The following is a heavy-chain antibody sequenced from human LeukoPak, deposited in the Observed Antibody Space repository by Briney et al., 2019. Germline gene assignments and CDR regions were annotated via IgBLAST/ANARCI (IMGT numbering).Heavy chain of an antibody. CDR1: GDTFTTYY. Sequence: ASVKVSCKASGDTFTTYYMHWVRQAPGQGLEWMGLINPSGDSTNYAQKFQGRVTITRDTSTSTVYMDLSSLRSEDTAVYYSAGGSSAAPGQATWFDPWGQGTLVTVSS. CDR2: INPSGDST. D-gene: IGHD2-2*01. J-gene: IGHJ5*02. V-gene: IGHV1-46*01. CDR3: AGGSSAAPGQATWFDP.